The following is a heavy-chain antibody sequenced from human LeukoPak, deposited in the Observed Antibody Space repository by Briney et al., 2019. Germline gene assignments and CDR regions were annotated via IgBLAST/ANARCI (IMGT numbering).Heavy chain of an antibody. D-gene: IGHD3-3*01. J-gene: IGHJ4*02. Sequence: GGSLRLSCAASGFTFSSYAMHWVRQAPGKGLEWVAVISYDGSNKYYADSVKGRFTISRDNSKNTLYLQMNSLRAEDTVVYYCARDKGYRYDFWSGYYSGADYWGQGTLVTVSS. CDR2: ISYDGSNK. CDR1: GFTFSSYA. CDR3: ARDKGYRYDFWSGYYSGADY. V-gene: IGHV3-30*04.